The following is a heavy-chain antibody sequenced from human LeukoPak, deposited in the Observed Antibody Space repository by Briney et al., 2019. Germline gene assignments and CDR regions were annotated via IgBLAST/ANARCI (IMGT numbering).Heavy chain of an antibody. D-gene: IGHD2-2*02. CDR1: GGSISSGDYY. CDR2: IYYSGST. J-gene: IGHJ4*02. CDR3: ARGNCSSTSCYRLSEYYFDY. Sequence: SETLSLTCTVSGGSISSGDYYWSWIRQPPGKGLEWIGYIYYSGSTYYNPSLKSRVTISVDTSKNQFSLKLSSVTAADTAVYYCARGNCSSTSCYRLSEYYFDYWGQGTLVTVSS. V-gene: IGHV4-30-4*08.